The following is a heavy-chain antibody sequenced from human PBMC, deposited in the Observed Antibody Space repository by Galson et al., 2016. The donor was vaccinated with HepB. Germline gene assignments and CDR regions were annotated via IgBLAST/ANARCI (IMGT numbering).Heavy chain of an antibody. CDR2: INHSGNT. CDR3: ASGTYYDSATRFDS. J-gene: IGHJ4*02. V-gene: IGHV4-34*01. D-gene: IGHD3-3*01. Sequence: SETLSLTCAVFGGTFNGYYWTWIRQSPGKGLEWIGEINHSGNTNYNPSLKSRVNLSVDMSKKQFTLQLTSVTAADRAIYYCASGTYYDSATRFDSWGQGTPVTVAS. CDR1: GGTFNGYY.